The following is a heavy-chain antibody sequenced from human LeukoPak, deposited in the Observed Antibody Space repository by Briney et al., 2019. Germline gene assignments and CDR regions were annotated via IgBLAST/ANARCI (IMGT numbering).Heavy chain of an antibody. V-gene: IGHV1-2*02. CDR2: INPNSGGT. CDR1: GYTFTGYY. D-gene: IGHD2-15*01. Sequence: ASVKVSCKASGYTFTGYYMHWVRQAPGQGLEWMGWINPNSGGTNYAQKFQGRVTMTRDTSISTAYMELSRLRSDDTAVYYCARGRYCSGGSCYNFFDYWGQGTLVTVSS. J-gene: IGHJ4*02. CDR3: ARGRYCSGGSCYNFFDY.